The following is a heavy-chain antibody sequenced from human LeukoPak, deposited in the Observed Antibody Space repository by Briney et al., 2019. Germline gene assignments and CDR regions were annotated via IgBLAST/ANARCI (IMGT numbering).Heavy chain of an antibody. CDR3: AREYYYDSSGEGFDY. Sequence: SETLSLTCAVYGGSFSGYYWSWIRQPPGKGLEWIGEINHSGSTNYNPSLKSRVTISVDTSKNQFSLKLSSVTAADTAVYYCAREYYYDSSGEGFDYWGQGTLVTVSS. CDR1: GGSFSGYY. CDR2: INHSGST. V-gene: IGHV4-34*09. J-gene: IGHJ4*02. D-gene: IGHD3-22*01.